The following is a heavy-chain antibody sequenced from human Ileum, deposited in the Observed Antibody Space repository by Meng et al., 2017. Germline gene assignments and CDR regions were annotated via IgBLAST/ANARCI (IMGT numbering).Heavy chain of an antibody. CDR1: VYTFTGYY. CDR2: INPNTGST. J-gene: IGHJ4*02. CDR3: ASEVGI. D-gene: IGHD2-21*01. Sequence: QGQPVQSGAELKKPGASVKVSCKASVYTFTGYYMHWVRQATGQGLEWMGRINPNTGSTNYAQNFQGRVNLTRDTSISTADMELSTLKSDDTAVYYCASEVGIWGQGTLVTVSS. V-gene: IGHV1-2*06.